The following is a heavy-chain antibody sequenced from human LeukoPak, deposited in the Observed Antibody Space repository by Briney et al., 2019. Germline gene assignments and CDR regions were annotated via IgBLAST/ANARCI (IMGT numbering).Heavy chain of an antibody. V-gene: IGHV1-2*06. D-gene: IGHD2-8*01. J-gene: IGHJ6*03. CDR3: ARVTGYCTNGVCYDYYYYYMDV. CDR2: LNPNRGGT. CDR1: GYTFTGYY. Sequence: ASVKVFCKASGYTFTGYYMHRVRQAPGQRLDWMSRLNPNRGGTNYAQKFQGRVTMTRDTSISTAYMELSRLRSDDTAVYYCARVTGYCTNGVCYDYYYYYMDVWGKGTTVTVSS.